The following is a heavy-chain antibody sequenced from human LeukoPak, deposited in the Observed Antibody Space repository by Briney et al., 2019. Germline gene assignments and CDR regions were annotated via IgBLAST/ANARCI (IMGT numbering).Heavy chain of an antibody. CDR1: GFTFSSYW. CDR2: IKQDGSEK. V-gene: IGHV3-7*04. CDR3: ARETEMDNLDY. D-gene: IGHD5-24*01. Sequence: GGSLRLSCTASGFTFSSYWMNWVRQAPGKGLEWVANIKQDGSEKYYVDFVKGRFTISRDNAKKSLYLQMNSLRAEDTAVYYCARETEMDNLDYWGQGTLVTVSS. J-gene: IGHJ4*02.